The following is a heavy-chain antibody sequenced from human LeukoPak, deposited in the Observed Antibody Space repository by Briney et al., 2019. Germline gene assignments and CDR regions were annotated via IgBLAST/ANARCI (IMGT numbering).Heavy chain of an antibody. CDR3: TTGTVVVAATSFDY. CDR1: GFTFSNAW. V-gene: IGHV3-15*01. J-gene: IGHJ4*02. CDR2: IKSKTDGGTT. Sequence: PGGSLRLSCAASGFTFSNAWMSWVRQAPGKGLEWVGRIKSKTDGGTTDYAAPVKGRFTISRDDSKNTLYLQMNSLKTEYTAVYYCTTGTVVVAATSFDYWGQGTLVTVSS. D-gene: IGHD2-15*01.